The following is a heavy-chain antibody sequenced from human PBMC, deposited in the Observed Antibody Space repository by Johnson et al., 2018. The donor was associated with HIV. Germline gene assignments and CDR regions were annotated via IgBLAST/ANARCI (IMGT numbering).Heavy chain of an antibody. V-gene: IGHV3-30*03. Sequence: QVQLVESGGGVVQPGRSLRLSCAASGFTFSSYGMHWVRQAPGKGLEWVAVISYDGSNKYYADSVKGRFPISRDNSKNTLYLQMNSLRAEDTALYYCARGGDYYDSSGYNAFDIWGQGTMVIVSS. J-gene: IGHJ3*02. D-gene: IGHD3-22*01. CDR1: GFTFSSYG. CDR2: ISYDGSNK. CDR3: ARGGDYYDSSGYNAFDI.